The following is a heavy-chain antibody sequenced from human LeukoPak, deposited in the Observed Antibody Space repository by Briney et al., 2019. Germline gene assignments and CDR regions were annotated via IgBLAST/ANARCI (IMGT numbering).Heavy chain of an antibody. CDR3: ARGLYNYYDSRVIGAFDI. V-gene: IGHV1-2*02. Sequence: ASVKVSCKASGYTFTGYYMHWVRQAPGQGLEWMGWINPNSGGTNYAQKFQGRVTMTRDTSISTAYMELSRLISEDTAVYYCARGLYNYYDSRVIGAFDIWGQGTMVTVSS. CDR2: INPNSGGT. D-gene: IGHD3-22*01. CDR1: GYTFTGYY. J-gene: IGHJ3*02.